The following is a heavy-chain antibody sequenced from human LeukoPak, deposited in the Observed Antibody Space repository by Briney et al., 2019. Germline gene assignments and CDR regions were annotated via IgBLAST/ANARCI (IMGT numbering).Heavy chain of an antibody. Sequence: SETLSLTCTVSGYSISSGYYWGWIRQPPGKGLEWIGSIYHSGSTYYNPSLKSRVTISVDTSKNQFSLKLSSVTAADTAVYYCAREVQNYYDSSGYYLGWGQGTLVTVSS. V-gene: IGHV4-38-2*02. CDR2: IYHSGST. CDR3: AREVQNYYDSSGYYLG. CDR1: GYSISSGYY. J-gene: IGHJ4*02. D-gene: IGHD3-22*01.